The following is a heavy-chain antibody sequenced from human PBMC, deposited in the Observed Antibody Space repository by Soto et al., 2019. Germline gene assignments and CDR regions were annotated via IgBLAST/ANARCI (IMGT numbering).Heavy chain of an antibody. J-gene: IGHJ3*02. Sequence: QVQLVESGGGVVQPGRSLRLSCVASAFTFSTYAMHWVRQAPGKGLEWVAVISYDGSNKYYADSVKGRFTISRDTSKNTLYLQMNRLRAEDTAVYYCARSYSSSWDDAFDIWGQGTMVTVSS. D-gene: IGHD6-13*01. CDR3: ARSYSSSWDDAFDI. CDR2: ISYDGSNK. CDR1: AFTFSTYA. V-gene: IGHV3-30-3*01.